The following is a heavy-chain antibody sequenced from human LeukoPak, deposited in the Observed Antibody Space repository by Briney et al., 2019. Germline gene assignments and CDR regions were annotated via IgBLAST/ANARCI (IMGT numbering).Heavy chain of an antibody. J-gene: IGHJ4*02. D-gene: IGHD3-22*01. CDR1: GFTFDDYG. Sequence: PGGSLRLSCAASGFTFDDYGMSWVRQAPGKGLEWVSGINWNGGSTGYADSVKGRFTISRDSAKNSLYLQMNSLRAEDTALYYCARASDYYDSSGYPLGYWGQGTLVTVSS. CDR2: INWNGGST. CDR3: ARASDYYDSSGYPLGY. V-gene: IGHV3-20*04.